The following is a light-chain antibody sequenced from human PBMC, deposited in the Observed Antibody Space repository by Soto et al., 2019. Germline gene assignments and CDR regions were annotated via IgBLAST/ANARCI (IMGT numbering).Light chain of an antibody. CDR1: QSVSSY. J-gene: IGKJ1*01. CDR2: DAS. CDR3: QQYNSYSART. V-gene: IGKV3-11*01. Sequence: EIVLTQSPATLSLSPGERATLSCRASQSVSSYLVWYQQKPGQAPRLLIYDASNRATGIPARFSGSGSGTDFTLTISSLEPEDFAVYYCQQYNSYSARTFGQGTNVDI.